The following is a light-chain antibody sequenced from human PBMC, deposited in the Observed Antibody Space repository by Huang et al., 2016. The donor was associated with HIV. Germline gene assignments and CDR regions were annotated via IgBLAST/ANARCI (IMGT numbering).Light chain of an antibody. J-gene: IGKJ1*01. V-gene: IGKV3-20*01. CDR1: QSVSSNY. CDR2: GES. CDR3: QQYGSSPLA. Sequence: EIVLTQSPGTLSLSPGERATLSCRASQSVSSNYLAWYQQKPGQTPRLLIYGESSRATGIPDRFSGSGSGTGFTLTISRLEPEDFAVYYCQQYGSSPLAFGQGTKVEIK.